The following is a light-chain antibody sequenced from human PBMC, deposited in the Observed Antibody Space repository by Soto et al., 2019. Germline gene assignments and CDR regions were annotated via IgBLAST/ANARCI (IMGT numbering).Light chain of an antibody. Sequence: DIQMTQSPSTLSASVGDRVTITCRASQSIDSWLAWYQQKPGKAPNLLIYKASSLESGVPSRFSGSGSTTELTLTISSLQPDDFAAYYCQQYNSYSSGTFGQGTKVDIK. V-gene: IGKV1-5*03. CDR2: KAS. CDR3: QQYNSYSSGT. CDR1: QSIDSW. J-gene: IGKJ1*01.